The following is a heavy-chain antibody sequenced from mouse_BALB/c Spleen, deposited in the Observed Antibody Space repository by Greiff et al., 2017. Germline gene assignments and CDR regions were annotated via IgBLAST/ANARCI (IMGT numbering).Heavy chain of an antibody. CDR2: IWTGGGT. CDR1: GFSLTSYD. D-gene: IGHD2-2*01. V-gene: IGHV2-9-2*01. Sequence: QVQLKESGPGLVAPSQSLSITCTVSGFSLTSYDISWIRQPPGKGLEWLGVIWTGGGTNYNSAFMSRLSISKDNSKSQVFLKMNSLQTDDTAIYYCVRDTKGYPVAYWGQGTLVTVSA. J-gene: IGHJ3*01. CDR3: VRDTKGYPVAY.